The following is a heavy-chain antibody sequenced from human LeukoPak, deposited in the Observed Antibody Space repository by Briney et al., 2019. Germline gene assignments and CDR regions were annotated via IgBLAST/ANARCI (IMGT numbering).Heavy chain of an antibody. CDR3: ARFSALGETGYSFFDY. Sequence: SETLSLTCAVSGGSISSGGYSWSWIRQPPGKGLEWIGYIYHSGSTYYNPSLKSRVTISVDRSKNQFSLKLSSVTAADTAVYYCARFSALGETGYSFFDYWGQGTLVTVSS. CDR1: GGSISSGGYS. CDR2: IYHSGST. V-gene: IGHV4-30-2*02. J-gene: IGHJ4*02. D-gene: IGHD3-9*01.